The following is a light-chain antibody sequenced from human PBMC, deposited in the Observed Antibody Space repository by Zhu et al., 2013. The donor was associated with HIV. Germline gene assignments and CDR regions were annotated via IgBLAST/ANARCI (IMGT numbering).Light chain of an antibody. Sequence: QTVVTQEPSFSVSPGGTVTLTCGLSSGSVSSSYYPSWYQQTPGQAPRTLIFNTNTRSSGVPDRFSGSILGNKAALTITGAQAEDESDYYCVLYMGTGISVFGGGTKLTVL. V-gene: IGLV8-61*01. CDR1: SGSVSSSYY. CDR3: VLYMGTGISV. J-gene: IGLJ3*02. CDR2: NTN.